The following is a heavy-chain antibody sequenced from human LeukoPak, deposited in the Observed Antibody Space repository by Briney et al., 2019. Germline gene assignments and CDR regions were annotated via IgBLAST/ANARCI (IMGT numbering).Heavy chain of an antibody. D-gene: IGHD2-2*01. Sequence: SETLSLTCAVYGGSFSGYYWSWIRQPPGKGLEWIGEINHSGSTNYNPSLKGRVTISIDTSKNQFSLRLSSVTAADTAVYDCARGRAGPAAGPYNWFDPWGQGTLVTVSS. V-gene: IGHV4-34*01. CDR2: INHSGST. CDR3: ARGRAGPAAGPYNWFDP. CDR1: GGSFSGYY. J-gene: IGHJ5*02.